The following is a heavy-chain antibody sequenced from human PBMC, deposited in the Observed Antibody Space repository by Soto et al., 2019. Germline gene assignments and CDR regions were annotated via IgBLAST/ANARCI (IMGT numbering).Heavy chain of an antibody. V-gene: IGHV3-48*04. CDR3: ASDPEGTYEFDY. D-gene: IGHD3-3*01. CDR2: INSGSGTK. CDR1: GFTFSTYG. Sequence: EVQLVESGGSLVPPGGSLRLSCAASGFTFSTYGMNWARQAPGRGLEWVTHINSGSGTKSYSDSVKGRFTVSRDDAKNSSYLQRDSLTADDTAICYCASDPEGTYEFDYWGQGTLVTVSS. J-gene: IGHJ4*02.